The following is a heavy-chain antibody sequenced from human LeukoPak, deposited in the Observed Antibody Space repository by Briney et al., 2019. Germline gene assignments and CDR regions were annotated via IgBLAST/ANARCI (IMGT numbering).Heavy chain of an antibody. Sequence: GGSLRLSCAASGFTFSSYAMSWVRQAPGKGLEWVSAISGSGGSTYYADSVKGRFTISRDNSKNTLYLQMNSLRAEDTAIYYCAKRLGYCTNGVCQEFDYWGQGTLVTVSS. J-gene: IGHJ4*02. D-gene: IGHD2-8*01. CDR3: AKRLGYCTNGVCQEFDY. V-gene: IGHV3-23*01. CDR2: ISGSGGST. CDR1: GFTFSSYA.